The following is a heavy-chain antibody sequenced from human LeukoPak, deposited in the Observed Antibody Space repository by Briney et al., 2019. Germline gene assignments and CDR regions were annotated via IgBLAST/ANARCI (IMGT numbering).Heavy chain of an antibody. D-gene: IGHD6-19*01. CDR2: IKQDGSEK. CDR1: GFTFSRSW. Sequence: GESLRLSCAASGFTFSRSWMHWVRQAPGKGLEWVASIKQDGSEKYYVDSVKGRFTISRDNAKNSLYLQMNSLRAEDTAMYYCASSGWYSTPNWFDPRGQGTLVIVSS. V-gene: IGHV3-7*01. CDR3: ASSGWYSTPNWFDP. J-gene: IGHJ5*02.